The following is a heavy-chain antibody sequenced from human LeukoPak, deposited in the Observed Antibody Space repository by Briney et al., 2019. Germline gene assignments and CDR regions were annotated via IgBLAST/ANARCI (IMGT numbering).Heavy chain of an antibody. CDR1: GGSISSGGYY. D-gene: IGHD3-9*01. J-gene: IGHJ6*04. V-gene: IGHV4-31*03. CDR2: IYYSGST. Sequence: PSQTLSLTCTVSGGSISSGGYYWSWIRQHPGKGLEWIGYIYYSGSTYYNPSLKSRVTISVDTSKNQFSLKLSSVTAADTAVYYCARGAVLRYFDWSKPPVRYYYYGMDVWGKGTTVTVSS. CDR3: ARGAVLRYFDWSKPPVRYYYYGMDV.